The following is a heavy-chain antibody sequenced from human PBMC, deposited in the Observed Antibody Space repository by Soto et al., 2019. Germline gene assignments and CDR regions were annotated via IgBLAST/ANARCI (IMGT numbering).Heavy chain of an antibody. CDR3: ADLKWSRSYLP. CDR1: GFAFSDSA. Sequence: GGSLRLSCAASGFAFSDSAMDWVRQAPGKGLEWVGRIKNDPKSYITDYAESVKGRFTISRDDSKNSLFLQMNSLTTEDTAIYYCADLKWSRSYLPWGQGTLVTVSS. V-gene: IGHV3-72*01. J-gene: IGHJ1*01. D-gene: IGHD3-3*01. CDR2: IKNDPKSYIT.